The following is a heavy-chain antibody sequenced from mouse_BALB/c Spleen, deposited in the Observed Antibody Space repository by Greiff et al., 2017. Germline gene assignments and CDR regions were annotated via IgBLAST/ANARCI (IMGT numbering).Heavy chain of an antibody. D-gene: IGHD4-1*01. V-gene: IGHV1-69*01. Sequence: QVQLQQPGAELVMPGASVKMSCKASGYTFTDYWMHWVKQRPGQGLEWIGAIDTSDSYTSYNQKFKGKATLTVDESSSTAYMQLSSLTSEDSAVYYCASWGFAYWGQGTLVTVPA. CDR1: GYTFTDYW. CDR3: ASWGFAY. CDR2: IDTSDSYT. J-gene: IGHJ3*01.